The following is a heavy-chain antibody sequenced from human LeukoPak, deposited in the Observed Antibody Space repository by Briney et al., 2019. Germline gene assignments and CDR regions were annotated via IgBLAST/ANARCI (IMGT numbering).Heavy chain of an antibody. CDR3: ARDDGDYDPFDY. V-gene: IGHV1-24*01. CDR2: FDPEDGET. J-gene: IGHJ4*02. CDR1: GYTLTELS. Sequence: ASVKVSCKVSGYTLTELSMHRVRQAPGKGLEWMGGFDPEDGETIYAQKFQGRVTMTEDTSTDTAYMELRSLRSDDTAVYYCARDDGDYDPFDYWGQGTLVTVSS. D-gene: IGHD4-17*01.